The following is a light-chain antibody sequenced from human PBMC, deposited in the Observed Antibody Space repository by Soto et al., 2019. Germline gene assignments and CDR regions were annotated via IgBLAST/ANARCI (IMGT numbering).Light chain of an antibody. CDR3: QQRSNWQIT. V-gene: IGKV3-11*01. CDR2: DAS. Sequence: ETVFTQSPATLSLSPGESATLSCRASQSVSTYLAWYQQKPGQAPRLLIYDASNRVTGIPARFRGSGSGTDFTLTISSLEPDDFAVYYCQQRSNWQITFGQGTRRRL. CDR1: QSVSTY. J-gene: IGKJ5*01.